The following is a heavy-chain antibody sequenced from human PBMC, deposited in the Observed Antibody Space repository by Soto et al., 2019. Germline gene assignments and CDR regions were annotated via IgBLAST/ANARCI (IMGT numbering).Heavy chain of an antibody. CDR3: TPQGVAVGTSTYYYGMDV. D-gene: IGHD3-3*01. CDR2: IRSKANSYAT. CDR1: GFTFSGSA. Sequence: PGGSLRLSCVASGFTFSGSAMHWVRQASGKGLEWVGRIRSKANSYATAYAASVKGRFTISRDDSKNTAYLQMNSLKTEDTAVYYCTPQGVAVGTSTYYYGMDVWGQGTTVTVSS. J-gene: IGHJ6*02. V-gene: IGHV3-73*01.